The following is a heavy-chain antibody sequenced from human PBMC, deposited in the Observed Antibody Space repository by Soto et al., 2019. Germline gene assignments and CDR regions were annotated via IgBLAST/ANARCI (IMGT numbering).Heavy chain of an antibody. V-gene: IGHV4-39*01. Sequence: QLQLQESGPGLVKPSETLSLTCTVSGGSISSSSYYWGWIRQPPGKGLEWIGSIYYSGSTYYNPSLKSRVTISVDTSKNQFSLKLSSVTAADTVVYYCARLYRQLSVDYWGQGTLVTVSS. D-gene: IGHD6-13*01. J-gene: IGHJ4*02. CDR2: IYYSGST. CDR1: GGSISSSSYY. CDR3: ARLYRQLSVDY.